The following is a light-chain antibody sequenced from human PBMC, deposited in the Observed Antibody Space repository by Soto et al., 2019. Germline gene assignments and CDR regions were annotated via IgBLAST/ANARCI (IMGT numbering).Light chain of an antibody. CDR3: SPCTTSITLV. Sequence: QSALTQPASVSGSPGQSIPISCTGTSSDVGGYNYVSWYQQHPGKAPKLMIYDVSNRPSGVSNRFSGSKSGNTASLTISGLQAEVDAKYWCSPCTTSITLVFETGSKLAVL. V-gene: IGLV2-14*01. CDR1: SSDVGGYNY. J-gene: IGLJ1*01. CDR2: DVS.